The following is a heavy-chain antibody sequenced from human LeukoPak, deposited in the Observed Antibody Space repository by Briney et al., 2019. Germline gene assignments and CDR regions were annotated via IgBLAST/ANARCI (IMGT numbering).Heavy chain of an antibody. Sequence: GESLQISWKGSGYSFTSYWIGWVRQMPGKGLEWMGIIYPGDSDTRYSPSFQGQVTISADKSISTAYLQWSSLKASDTAMYYCARSFVSGAGIFDYWGQGTLVTVSS. V-gene: IGHV5-51*01. CDR3: ARSFVSGAGIFDY. J-gene: IGHJ4*02. D-gene: IGHD6-19*01. CDR2: IYPGDSDT. CDR1: GYSFTSYW.